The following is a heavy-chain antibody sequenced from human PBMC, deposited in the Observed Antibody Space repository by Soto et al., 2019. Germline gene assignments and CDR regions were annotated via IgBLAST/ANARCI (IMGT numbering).Heavy chain of an antibody. V-gene: IGHV4-39*02. Sequence: SSETLSLTCTVSGGSISSSSYYWGWIRQPPGKGLEWIGSIYYSGSTYYNPSLKSRVTISVDTSKNQFSLKLSSVTAADTAVYYCARDAYYYDSSGYYQRSGFDIWGQGTMVTVSS. CDR3: ARDAYYYDSSGYYQRSGFDI. D-gene: IGHD3-22*01. J-gene: IGHJ3*02. CDR2: IYYSGST. CDR1: GGSISSSSYY.